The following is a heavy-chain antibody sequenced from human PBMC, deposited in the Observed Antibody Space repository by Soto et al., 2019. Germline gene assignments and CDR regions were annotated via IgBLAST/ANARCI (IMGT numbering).Heavy chain of an antibody. CDR1: GFTFSSYA. D-gene: IGHD2-2*02. V-gene: IGHV3-23*01. J-gene: IGHJ4*02. CDR2: ISDGGGST. Sequence: EVQLLESGGGLVQPGGSLRLSCAASGFTFSSYAMSWVRQAPGKGLEWVSGISDGGGSTYYADSVKGRFTVSRDNSKNTLDLQVNSLRAEETAVYYCARTPPYCSSTSCYIDYWGQGTLVTVSS. CDR3: ARTPPYCSSTSCYIDY.